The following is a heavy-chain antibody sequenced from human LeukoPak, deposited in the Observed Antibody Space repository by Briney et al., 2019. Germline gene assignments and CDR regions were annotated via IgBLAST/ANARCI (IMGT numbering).Heavy chain of an antibody. J-gene: IGHJ4*02. CDR2: IPLIFDTT. CDR3: ARDGAPGMIRGDFDN. CDR1: GRTSINSA. Sequence: GASVKVSCKASGRTSINSAINRVRQAPGQGLEWMGGIPLIFDTTIYAERFQGRVTITADESTSTGYMELNIFRSEDTAVYYCARDGAPGMIRGDFDNWGQGTLVTVSS. D-gene: IGHD3-10*01. V-gene: IGHV1-69*13.